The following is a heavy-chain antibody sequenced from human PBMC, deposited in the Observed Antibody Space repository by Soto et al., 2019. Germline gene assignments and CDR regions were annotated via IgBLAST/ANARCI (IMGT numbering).Heavy chain of an antibody. CDR1: GGSFSGYY. V-gene: IGHV4-34*01. J-gene: IGHJ4*02. Sequence: SETLSLTCAVYGGSFSGYYWSWIRQPPGKGLEWIGEINHSGSTNYNPSLKSRVTISVDTSQNQFSLKLSSVTAADTAVYYCARSVGLLHPVYFDYWGQGTLVTVSS. CDR2: INHSGST. D-gene: IGHD2-2*02. CDR3: ARSVGLLHPVYFDY.